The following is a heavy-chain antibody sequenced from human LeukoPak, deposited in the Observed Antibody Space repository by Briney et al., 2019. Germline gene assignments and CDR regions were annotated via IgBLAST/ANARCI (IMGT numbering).Heavy chain of an antibody. CDR2: ISAYNGNT. J-gene: IGHJ6*02. CDR3: ARDGSSSSSVYYYYGMDV. V-gene: IGHV1-18*01. D-gene: IGHD6-6*01. CDR1: GYTFTSYG. Sequence: GSVKVSCKASGYTFTSYGISWGRQAPGQGLEWMGWISAYNGNTNYAQKLQGRVTMPTDTSTSTAYMELRSLRSDDTAVYYCARDGSSSSSVYYYYGMDVWGQGTTVTVSS.